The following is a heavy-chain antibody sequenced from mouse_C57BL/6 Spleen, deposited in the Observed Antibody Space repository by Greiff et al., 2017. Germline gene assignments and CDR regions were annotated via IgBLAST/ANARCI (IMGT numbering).Heavy chain of an antibody. J-gene: IGHJ2*01. Sequence: QVQLQQSGTELVKPGASVKLSCKASGYTFTSYWMHWVKQRPGQGLEWIGNINPSNGGTNYNEKFKSKATLTVDKSSSTAYMQLSSLTSEDSAVYYCARNLLLRSYFDCWGQGTTLTVSS. D-gene: IGHD1-1*01. CDR3: ARNLLLRSYFDC. CDR1: GYTFTSYW. CDR2: INPSNGGT. V-gene: IGHV1-53*01.